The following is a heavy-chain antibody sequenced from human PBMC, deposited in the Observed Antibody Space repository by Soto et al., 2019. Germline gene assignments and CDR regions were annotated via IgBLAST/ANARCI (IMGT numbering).Heavy chain of an antibody. J-gene: IGHJ3*02. CDR3: AREWVLVGYSGYDMVRGAFDI. D-gene: IGHD5-12*01. Sequence: PGGSLRLSCAASGFTFSSYGMHWVRQAPGKGLEWVAVIWYDGSNKYYADYVKGRFTISRDNSKNTLYLKMNSLRAEDMAVYYCAREWVLVGYSGYDMVRGAFDIWGQGTMVTVSS. CDR1: GFTFSSYG. CDR2: IWYDGSNK. V-gene: IGHV3-33*01.